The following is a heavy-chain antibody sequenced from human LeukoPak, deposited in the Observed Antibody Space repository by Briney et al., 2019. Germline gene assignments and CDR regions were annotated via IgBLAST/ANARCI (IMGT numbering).Heavy chain of an antibody. CDR3: ARELAGHYYGSGSSFDY. CDR2: IEQDGSKK. CDR1: GFSFSSYG. J-gene: IGHJ4*02. V-gene: IGHV3-7*01. Sequence: GKSLRLSCVASGFSFSSYGLHWVRQAPGKGLEWVANIEQDGSKKYYVDSVKGRFTISRDNAKNSLYLQMNSLRAEDTAVYYCARELAGHYYGSGSSFDYWGQGTLVTVSS. D-gene: IGHD3-10*01.